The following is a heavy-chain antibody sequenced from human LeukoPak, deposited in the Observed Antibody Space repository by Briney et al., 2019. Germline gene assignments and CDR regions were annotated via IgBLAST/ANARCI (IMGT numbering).Heavy chain of an antibody. J-gene: IGHJ4*02. CDR2: ISSSSSTI. D-gene: IGHD6-6*01. V-gene: IGHV3-48*04. CDR1: GFTFSSYG. CDR3: ARESFAARWD. Sequence: GGSLRLSCAASGFTFSSYGMTWVRQAPGKGLEWVSYISSSSSTIYYADSVKGRFTISRDNAKNSLYLQMNSLTAEDTAVYYCARESFAARWDWGQGTLVTVSS.